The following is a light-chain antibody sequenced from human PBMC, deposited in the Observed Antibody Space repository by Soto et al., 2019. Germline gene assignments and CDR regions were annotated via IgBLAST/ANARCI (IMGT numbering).Light chain of an antibody. V-gene: IGKV3-20*01. CDR3: QQYGSSPQT. CDR2: GAS. Sequence: EIVLTQSPGTLSLSPGERATLSCRASPSVSSSYLAWYQQKPGQAPRLLIYGASSWATGIPDRFSGSGSGTDFTLTISRLEPEEFAVYYCQQYGSSPQTFGQGTKVEIK. J-gene: IGKJ1*01. CDR1: PSVSSSY.